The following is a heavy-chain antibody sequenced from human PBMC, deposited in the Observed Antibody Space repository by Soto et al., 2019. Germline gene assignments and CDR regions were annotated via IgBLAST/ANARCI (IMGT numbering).Heavy chain of an antibody. D-gene: IGHD6-19*01. CDR3: IHGSGWYDY. Sequence: GGSLRLSCAASGFTFSNAWMSWVRQGPGKGLEWVGLIKSKTYGETTDYSAPVKGRFTISRDDSKNTLYLQLNSLKNEDTAVYYCIHGSGWYDYWGQGTLV. J-gene: IGHJ4*02. V-gene: IGHV3-15*01. CDR2: IKSKTYGETT. CDR1: GFTFSNAW.